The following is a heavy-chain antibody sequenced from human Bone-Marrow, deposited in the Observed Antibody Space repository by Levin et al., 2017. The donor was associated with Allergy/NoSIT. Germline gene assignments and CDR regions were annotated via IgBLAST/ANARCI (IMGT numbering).Heavy chain of an antibody. V-gene: IGHV4-38-2*01. Sequence: SETLSLTCDVSGSSINSAYSWGWVRQPPGKALEWIGEISHSGIRNYRTSLATRVTLSLDTSKRQFSLRLKFVTAGDTGVYYCARGSRKKQLIGTRGRDHGMDVWGQGTTVSVSS. D-gene: IGHD3-22*01. CDR3: ARGSRKKQLIGTRGRDHGMDV. J-gene: IGHJ6*02. CDR1: GSSINSAYS. CDR2: ISHSGIR.